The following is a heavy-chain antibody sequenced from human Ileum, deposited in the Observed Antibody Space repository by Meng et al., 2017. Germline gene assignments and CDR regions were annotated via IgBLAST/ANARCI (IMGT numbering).Heavy chain of an antibody. J-gene: IGHJ4*02. CDR2: ISTSGGRT. CDR1: GFTFSSSA. Sequence: EVQLLESGGGLVQPGGSLRLSCAASGFTFSSSAMIWVRQAPGKGLEWVSEISTSGGRTYYTDSVKGRFTSSRDNSKNTLYLQMNSLRVDDTALYYCAKTGQLDSWGQGTLVTVSS. V-gene: IGHV3-23*01. CDR3: AKTGQLDS.